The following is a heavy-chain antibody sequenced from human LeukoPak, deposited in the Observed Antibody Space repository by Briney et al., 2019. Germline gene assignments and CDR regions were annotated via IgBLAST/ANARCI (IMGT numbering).Heavy chain of an antibody. CDR2: IHHSGST. D-gene: IGHD6-13*01. Sequence: SETLSLTCVVSGGSISSDDYSWSWIRQPPGKGLEWIGFIHHSGSTYYNPSFKSRITMSVDTSKNQSSLKLSSVTAADTAVYYCAREIAAAAKGWFDPWGQGTLVTVSS. CDR3: AREIAAAAKGWFDP. J-gene: IGHJ5*02. V-gene: IGHV4-30-2*01. CDR1: GGSISSDDYS.